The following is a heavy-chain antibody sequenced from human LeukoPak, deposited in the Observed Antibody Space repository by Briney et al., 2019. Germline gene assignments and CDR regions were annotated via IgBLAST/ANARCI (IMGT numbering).Heavy chain of an antibody. D-gene: IGHD3-22*01. Sequence: PGGSLRLSCAASGFTFSSSGLNWVRQAPGKGLEWVSYISSRGSAIYYADSVKGRFTISRDNAKNSLYLQMNSLRAEDTAVYYCARGYYDSSGYSDAFDIWGQGTMVTVSS. CDR1: GFTFSSSG. V-gene: IGHV3-48*04. CDR2: ISSRGSAI. CDR3: ARGYYDSSGYSDAFDI. J-gene: IGHJ3*02.